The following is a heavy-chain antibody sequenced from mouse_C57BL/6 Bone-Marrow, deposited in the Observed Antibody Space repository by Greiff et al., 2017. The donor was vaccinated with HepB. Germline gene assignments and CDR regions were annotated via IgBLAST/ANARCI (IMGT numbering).Heavy chain of an antibody. CDR2: ISYSGST. CDR1: GYSITSDY. Sequence: EVKLVESGPGLAKPSQTLSLTCSVTGYSITSDYWNWIRKFPGNKLEYMGYISYSGSTYYNPSLKSRISITRDTSKNQYYLQLNSVTTEDTATYYCARKVFYYGSSYDDWYFDVWGTGTTVTVSS. D-gene: IGHD1-1*01. V-gene: IGHV3-8*01. J-gene: IGHJ1*03. CDR3: ARKVFYYGSSYDDWYFDV.